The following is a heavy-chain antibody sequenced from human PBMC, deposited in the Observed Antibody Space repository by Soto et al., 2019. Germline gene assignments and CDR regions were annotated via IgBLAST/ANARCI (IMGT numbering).Heavy chain of an antibody. Sequence: GGSLRLSCAASGFTFSDHHMDWVRQAPGKGLEWVGRIGNKANSYTTGYAASVKGRFSISTDASENSLYLHMSNLKTEDTAVYYCAYDRYSSSSVYWGQGTLVTVSS. CDR1: GFTFSDHH. D-gene: IGHD6-6*01. CDR3: AYDRYSSSSVY. J-gene: IGHJ4*02. V-gene: IGHV3-72*01. CDR2: IGNKANSYTT.